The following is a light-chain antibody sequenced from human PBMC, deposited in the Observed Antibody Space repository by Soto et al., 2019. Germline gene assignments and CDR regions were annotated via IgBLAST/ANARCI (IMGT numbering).Light chain of an antibody. J-gene: IGKJ2*01. V-gene: IGKV3-20*01. CDR1: QSVSSSN. Sequence: EIVLTQSPGTLSLSPGERATLSCRASQSVSSSNLAWYQQKPGQAPRLLIYAASSRATGIPDRFSGSGSGTDFTLTISRLEPEDFAVYYCQQFGSSLYTFGPGIKLEI. CDR2: AAS. CDR3: QQFGSSLYT.